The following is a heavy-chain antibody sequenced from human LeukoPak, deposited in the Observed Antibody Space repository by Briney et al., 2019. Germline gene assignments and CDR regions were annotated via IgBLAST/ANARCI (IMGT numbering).Heavy chain of an antibody. CDR2: ISSSSSTI. CDR3: AKEGYSSGWSAEYFQH. D-gene: IGHD6-19*01. V-gene: IGHV3-48*01. J-gene: IGHJ1*01. Sequence: GGSLRLSCAASGFTFSSYSMNWVRQAPGKGLEWVSYISSSSSTIYYADSVKGRFTISRDNSKNTLYLQMNSLRAEDTAVYYCAKEGYSSGWSAEYFQHWGQGTLVTVSS. CDR1: GFTFSSYS.